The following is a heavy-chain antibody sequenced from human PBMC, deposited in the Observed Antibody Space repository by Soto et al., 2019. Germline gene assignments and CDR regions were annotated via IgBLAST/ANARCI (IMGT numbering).Heavy chain of an antibody. D-gene: IGHD3-16*01. V-gene: IGHV2-5*02. J-gene: IGHJ5*02. CDR2: IYWDDDK. Sequence: QITLKESGPTLVKHTQTLTLTCTFSGFSLTTRGVGVGWIRQPPGKALECLALIYWDDDKRYSPSLQSRLSTTKDTSKNQVVLTMTNVDPVDTATYYCAHIPNYYQYDWFDPWGQGTLVSVSS. CDR3: AHIPNYYQYDWFDP. CDR1: GFSLTTRGVG.